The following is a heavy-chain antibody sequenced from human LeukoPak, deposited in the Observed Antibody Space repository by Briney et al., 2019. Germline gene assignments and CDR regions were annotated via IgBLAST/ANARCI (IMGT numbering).Heavy chain of an antibody. D-gene: IGHD4-17*01. CDR3: AKGRAKATVTAGDH. CDR2: ISGSGGST. CDR1: GFTFSSCA. Sequence: PGGSLRLSCAASGFTFSSCAMSWVRQAPGKGLEWVSAISGSGGSTHYADSVKGRFTISRDNSKNTLYLQMNSLRADDTAVYYCAKGRAKATVTAGDHWGQGTLATVSS. V-gene: IGHV3-23*01. J-gene: IGHJ4*02.